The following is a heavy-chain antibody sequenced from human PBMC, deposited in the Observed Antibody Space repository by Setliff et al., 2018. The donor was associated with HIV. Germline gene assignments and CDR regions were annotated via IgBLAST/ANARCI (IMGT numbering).Heavy chain of an antibody. CDR3: ARLWFGELLYDY. J-gene: IGHJ4*02. Sequence: SETLSLTCTVSGGSISSSSYYWGWIRQPPGKGLEWIGSIYYSGSTYCNPSLKSRVTISVDTSKNQFSLKLSSVTAADTAVYYCARLWFGELLYDYWGQGTLVTVSS. V-gene: IGHV4-39*07. D-gene: IGHD3-10*01. CDR1: GGSISSSSYY. CDR2: IYYSGST.